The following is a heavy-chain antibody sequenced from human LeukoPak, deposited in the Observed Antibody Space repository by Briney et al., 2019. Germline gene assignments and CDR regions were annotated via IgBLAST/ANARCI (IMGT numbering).Heavy chain of an antibody. Sequence: SETLSLTCTVSGGSISSYYWSWIRQPPGKGLEWIGYIYYSGSTNYNPSLKSRVTISVDTSKNQFSLKLSSATAADTAVYYCARGRYYLCPFDIWGQGTMVTVSS. D-gene: IGHD1-26*01. J-gene: IGHJ3*02. V-gene: IGHV4-59*01. CDR1: GGSISSYY. CDR3: ARGRYYLCPFDI. CDR2: IYYSGST.